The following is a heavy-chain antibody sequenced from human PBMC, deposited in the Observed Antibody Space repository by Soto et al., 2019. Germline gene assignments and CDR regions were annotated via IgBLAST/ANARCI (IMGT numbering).Heavy chain of an antibody. CDR1: GFNFSAYG. V-gene: IGHV3-30*18. Sequence: QVQLVESGGGVVQPGRSLTVSCAASGFNFSAYGMHWVRQAPGKGLEWLAVISLHGSLIYYADSVKGRFTISRDNSKNTRYLQMTNLRTEDAGLYFCTKPGLQPSSFADFWGQGTLVTVSS. J-gene: IGHJ4*02. CDR3: TKPGLQPSSFADF. CDR2: ISLHGSLI. D-gene: IGHD6-6*01.